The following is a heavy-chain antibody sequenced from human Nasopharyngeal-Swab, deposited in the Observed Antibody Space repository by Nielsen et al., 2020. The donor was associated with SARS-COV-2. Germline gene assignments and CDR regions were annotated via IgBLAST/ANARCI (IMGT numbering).Heavy chain of an antibody. Sequence: GESLKISCKGSGYSFTSYWIGSVRQIPGKGLEWMGLIYPGDSDTRYSPSFQGQVTISADKSIRTAYLQWSRLKASDTAMYYCARLRITMVRGVERGGYFDYWGQGTLVTVSS. J-gene: IGHJ4*02. CDR3: ARLRITMVRGVERGGYFDY. CDR2: IYPGDSDT. D-gene: IGHD3-10*01. V-gene: IGHV5-51*01. CDR1: GYSFTSYW.